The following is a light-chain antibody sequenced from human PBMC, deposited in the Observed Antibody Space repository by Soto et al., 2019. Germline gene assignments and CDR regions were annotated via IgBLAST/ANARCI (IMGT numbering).Light chain of an antibody. V-gene: IGLV2-14*01. CDR3: SSFTTTRSYV. J-gene: IGLJ1*01. CDR1: GNDIGAYDY. Sequence: QSALTQPTSVSGSPGQSVTIYCTGSGNDIGAYDYVSWYQQHPGKAPRLLIHGVLNRPPRIYSRFYATQSGLKSSMTIYRLLAEDEAGYYCSSFTTTRSYVFGHGTKLTLL. CDR2: GVL.